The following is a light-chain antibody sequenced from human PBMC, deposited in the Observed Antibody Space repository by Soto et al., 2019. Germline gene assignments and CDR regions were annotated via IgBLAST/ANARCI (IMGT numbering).Light chain of an antibody. J-gene: IGLJ1*01. CDR3: SSYTSSSTLLV. CDR2: DVS. V-gene: IGLV2-14*01. Sequence: QSALTQPASVSGSPGQSITISCTGTSSDVGGYNYVSWYQQHPGKAPKVMIYDVSNRPSWVSNRFSGSKSGNTASLTISGLQAEDEADYYCSSYTSSSTLLVFGTGTKLTV. CDR1: SSDVGGYNY.